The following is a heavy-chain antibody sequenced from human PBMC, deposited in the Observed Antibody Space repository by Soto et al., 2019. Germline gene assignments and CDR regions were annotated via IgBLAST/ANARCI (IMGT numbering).Heavy chain of an antibody. Sequence: PGGSLRLSCAASGFTVSSNYMSWVRQAPGKGLEWVSVIYSGGSTYYADSVKGGFTISRDNSKNTLDLQMNSLRAEDTDVYYCARDIPQGMDVWGQGTTVTVS. CDR3: ARDIPQGMDV. V-gene: IGHV3-53*01. J-gene: IGHJ6*02. CDR2: IYSGGST. CDR1: GFTVSSNY.